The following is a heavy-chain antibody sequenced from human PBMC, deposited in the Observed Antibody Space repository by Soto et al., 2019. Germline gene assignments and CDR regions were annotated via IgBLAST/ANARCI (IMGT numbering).Heavy chain of an antibody. V-gene: IGHV3-23*01. Sequence: GGSLRLSCAASGFTFSSYAMSWVRQAPGKGLEWVSAISGSGGSTYYADSVKGRFTISRDNSKNTLYLQMNSLRAEDTAVYYCAKAYGDYVENYYYGMDVWGQGTTVTVSS. D-gene: IGHD4-17*01. CDR3: AKAYGDYVENYYYGMDV. CDR1: GFTFSSYA. CDR2: ISGSGGST. J-gene: IGHJ6*02.